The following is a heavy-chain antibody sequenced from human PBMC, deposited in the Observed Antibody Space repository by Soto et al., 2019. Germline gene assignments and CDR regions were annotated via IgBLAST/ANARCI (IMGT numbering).Heavy chain of an antibody. V-gene: IGHV3-30*02. J-gene: IGHJ4*02. CDR3: TIVRVADSALDH. Sequence: PVGSLRPSCVGSGFIFSNNGMHWVRQTPGKGLEWVAFMSYDGSDTFYADSVKGRFTISRDNSKNTLFLHMSNLRAEDTAMYYCTIVRVADSALDHWGQGTLVTVSS. CDR2: MSYDGSDT. D-gene: IGHD3-10*02. CDR1: GFIFSNNG.